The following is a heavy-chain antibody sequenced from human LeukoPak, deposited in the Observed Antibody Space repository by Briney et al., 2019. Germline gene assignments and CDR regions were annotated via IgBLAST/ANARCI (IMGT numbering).Heavy chain of an antibody. D-gene: IGHD6-19*01. J-gene: IGHJ4*02. V-gene: IGHV3-7*01. Sequence: GGSLRLSCAASGFTFSSYWMSWVRQAPGKGLEWVANIKQDGSEKYYVDSVKGRFIISRDNVNKSLYLQMNSLRAEDTAVYYCARGYSSGWYYPPYYFDYWGQGTLVTVSS. CDR1: GFTFSSYW. CDR2: IKQDGSEK. CDR3: ARGYSSGWYYPPYYFDY.